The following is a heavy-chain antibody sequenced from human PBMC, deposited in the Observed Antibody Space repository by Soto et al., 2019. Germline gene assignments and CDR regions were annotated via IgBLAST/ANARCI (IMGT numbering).Heavy chain of an antibody. CDR3: ARAHSGYNPLGMDV. J-gene: IGHJ6*02. V-gene: IGHV4-61*01. Sequence: QVQLQESGPGLVKPSETLSLTCTVSGGSVISGSYYWSWIRQPPGKGLEWVGCISDTGSGAYKPSLKSRVTISVHTSKRQFSLRLNSVTAADTAVYYCARAHSGYNPLGMDVWGQGTKVTVSS. CDR1: GGSVISGSYY. D-gene: IGHD5-12*01. CDR2: ISDTGSG.